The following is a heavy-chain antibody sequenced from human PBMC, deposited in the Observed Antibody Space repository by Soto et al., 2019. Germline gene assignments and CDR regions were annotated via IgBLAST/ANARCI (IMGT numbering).Heavy chain of an antibody. Sequence: SDTLSLTCXVSSGSINNYYCSWIRQPPGKGLEWIGYIYYSGNTNYNPSLKSRVTISVDTSKNQFSLKLSSATAADTAVYYCARGGTFRTFDYWGQGTLVTVSS. CDR1: SGSINNYY. J-gene: IGHJ4*02. CDR3: ARGGTFRTFDY. CDR2: IYYSGNT. D-gene: IGHD3-16*01. V-gene: IGHV4-59*01.